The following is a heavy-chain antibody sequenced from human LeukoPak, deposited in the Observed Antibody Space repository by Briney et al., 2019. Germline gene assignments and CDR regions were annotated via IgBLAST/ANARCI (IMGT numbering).Heavy chain of an antibody. CDR2: ISGSGDDT. J-gene: IGHJ4*02. CDR3: ARDPRTVRI. V-gene: IGHV3-11*06. CDR1: GFTFTDSY. D-gene: IGHD1-1*01. Sequence: GGSLRLSWAASGFTFTDSYMTWVRQAPGKGLEWLSYISGSGDDTNYADSVRGRFTISRDNAKKSLYLQMNSLRVEDTAVYYCARDPRTVRIWGQGTLVIVSA.